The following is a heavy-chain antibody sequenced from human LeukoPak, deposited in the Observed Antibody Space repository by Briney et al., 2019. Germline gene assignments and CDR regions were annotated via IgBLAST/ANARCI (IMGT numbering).Heavy chain of an antibody. CDR3: ARVGDSSGYYYYGMDV. J-gene: IGHJ6*02. CDR1: GYTFSSYS. Sequence: GGSLRLSCAAPGYTFSSYSMYWVRQAPGKGLEWVSSISSSSSYIYYADSVKGRFTISRDNAKNSLYLQMNSLGAEDTAVYYCARVGDSSGYYYYGMDVWGQGTTVTVSS. CDR2: ISSSSSYI. D-gene: IGHD3-22*01. V-gene: IGHV3-21*01.